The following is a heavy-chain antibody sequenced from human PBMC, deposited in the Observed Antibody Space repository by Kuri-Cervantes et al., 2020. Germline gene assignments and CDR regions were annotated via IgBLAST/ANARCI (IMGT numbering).Heavy chain of an antibody. CDR1: GFTFSSYA. Sequence: GESLKISCAASGFTFSSYAMSWVRQAPGKGLEWVSVMSGSGGSTYYADSVKGRFTISRDNSKNTLYLQMSSLRADDTAVYYCAKNKGLDSGYQFDYWGQGTLVTVSS. V-gene: IGHV3-23*01. D-gene: IGHD3-22*01. CDR2: MSGSGGST. J-gene: IGHJ4*02. CDR3: AKNKGLDSGYQFDY.